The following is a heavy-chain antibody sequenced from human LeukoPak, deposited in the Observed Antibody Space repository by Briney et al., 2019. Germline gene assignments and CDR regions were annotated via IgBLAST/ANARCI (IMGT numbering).Heavy chain of an antibody. CDR3: ARHLYGSVTYNVDY. J-gene: IGHJ4*02. CDR1: RYSFTTYW. Sequence: KHGKSLKISCKGSRYSFTTYWITWVGQMPGKGLEWMGTIDPSDSYTKYSPSFQGHVSISVDKSISTAYLQWSSLKASDTAMYYCARHLYGSVTYNVDYWGQGTLVTVPS. CDR2: IDPSDSYT. V-gene: IGHV5-10-1*01. D-gene: IGHD3-10*01.